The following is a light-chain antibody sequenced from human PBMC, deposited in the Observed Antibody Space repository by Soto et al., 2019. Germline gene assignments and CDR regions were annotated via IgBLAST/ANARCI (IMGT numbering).Light chain of an antibody. CDR3: SSYTSSSTLYV. CDR1: SSDVGGYN. V-gene: IGLV2-14*01. Sequence: QSALTQPASVSGSPGQSITISCTGTSSDVGGYNVSWYQQHPGKAPKLMIYEVSNRPSGVSNRFSGSKSGNTASLTISGLQAEDEADYYCSSYTSSSTLYVFGTGTKLTVL. J-gene: IGLJ1*01. CDR2: EVS.